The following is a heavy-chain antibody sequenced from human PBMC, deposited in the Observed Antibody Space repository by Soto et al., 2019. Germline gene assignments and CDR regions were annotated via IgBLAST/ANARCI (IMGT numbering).Heavy chain of an antibody. CDR1: GFTFSSYG. J-gene: IGHJ5*02. CDR2: ISDDGSNK. CDR3: AKDWGDQNWFDP. D-gene: IGHD2-21*02. V-gene: IGHV3-30*18. Sequence: QVQMVESGGGVVKPGRSLRLSCAASGFTFSSYGMHWVSQAPGKRLEWVAVISDDGSNKYYADSVKGRFTISRDNSKNTLYLQMNSLRAEETAVYYCAKDWGDQNWFDPWVQGTLVTVSS.